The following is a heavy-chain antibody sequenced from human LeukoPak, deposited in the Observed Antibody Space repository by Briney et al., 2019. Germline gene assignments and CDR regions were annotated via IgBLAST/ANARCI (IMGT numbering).Heavy chain of an antibody. CDR1: GDSISSGSHY. D-gene: IGHD6-19*01. Sequence: SETLSLICTVSGDSISSGSHYWSWIRQPAGKGLEWIGRICTSGSTNYNPSLKSRVTITVDASKNQCSLKLSSVTAADTAVYYCARHGIAVAPSVWGQGTLVTVSS. CDR2: ICTSGST. J-gene: IGHJ4*02. CDR3: ARHGIAVAPSV. V-gene: IGHV4-61*02.